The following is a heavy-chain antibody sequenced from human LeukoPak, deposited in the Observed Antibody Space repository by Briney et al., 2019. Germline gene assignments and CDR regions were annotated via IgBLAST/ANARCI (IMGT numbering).Heavy chain of an antibody. CDR1: GFTFSSYG. J-gene: IGHJ6*03. CDR3: ASLRNYYYIDV. Sequence: PGRSLRLSCAASGFTFSSYGMHWVCQAPGKGLEWVAVISYDGSNKYYADSVKGRFTISRDNSKNTLHLRMNDLRVEDAAVYYCASLRNYYYIDVWGKGTTVTVSS. V-gene: IGHV3-30*03. CDR2: ISYDGSNK.